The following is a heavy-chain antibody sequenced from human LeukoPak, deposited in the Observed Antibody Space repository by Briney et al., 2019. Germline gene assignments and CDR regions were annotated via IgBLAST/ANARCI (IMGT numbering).Heavy chain of an antibody. Sequence: PGGSLRLSCSASGFTFSSYAMSWVRQAPGKGLEWVGRIKPTKTDGGAPYYAAPVKGRFTISRDDSTDRLYLQMNSLKTEDTAVYFCAREGSLYGYHSFDSWGQGTLVTVSS. CDR1: GFTFSSYA. D-gene: IGHD5-18*01. V-gene: IGHV3-15*01. J-gene: IGHJ4*02. CDR3: AREGSLYGYHSFDS. CDR2: IKPTKTDGGAP.